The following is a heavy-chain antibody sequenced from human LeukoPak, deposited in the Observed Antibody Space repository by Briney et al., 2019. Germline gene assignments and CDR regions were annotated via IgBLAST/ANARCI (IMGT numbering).Heavy chain of an antibody. CDR2: ISSGSSTI. D-gene: IGHD2-2*01. V-gene: IGHV3-48*01. J-gene: IGHJ4*02. CDR3: AREGSCSTTSCPRDRLDC. CDR1: GFTFNSYS. Sequence: PGGSLRLSCAASGFTFNSYSMDWVRQAPGKGLEWVSYISSGSSTIYYADSVKGRFTISRDNGKNSLFLQMNSLRAEDTAVYYCAREGSCSTTSCPRDRLDCWGQGTLVTVSS.